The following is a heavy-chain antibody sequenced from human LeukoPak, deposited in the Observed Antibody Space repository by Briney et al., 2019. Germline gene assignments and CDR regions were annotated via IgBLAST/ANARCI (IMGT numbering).Heavy chain of an antibody. Sequence: PGGSLRLSCAASGFTFSSYEMHWVRQAPGKGLEWVSYISSSGSTIYYADSVKGRFTISRDNAKKSLYLQMKSLRAEDTAVYYCARHLSGVTGYSYGRGIDYWGQGTLVTVSS. V-gene: IGHV3-48*03. D-gene: IGHD5-18*01. J-gene: IGHJ4*02. CDR1: GFTFSSYE. CDR3: ARHLSGVTGYSYGRGIDY. CDR2: ISSSGSTI.